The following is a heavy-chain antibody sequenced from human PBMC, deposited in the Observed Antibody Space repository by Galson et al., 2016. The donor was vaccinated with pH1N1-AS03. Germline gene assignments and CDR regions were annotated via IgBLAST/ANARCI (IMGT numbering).Heavy chain of an antibody. D-gene: IGHD6-13*01. J-gene: IGHJ4*02. CDR1: GDSINSGNYY. CDR3: ARDRGAAGPEDS. CDR2: IHSSGST. V-gene: IGHV4-61*02. Sequence: TLSLTCTVSGDSINSGNYYWSWIRQPAGKGLEWIGRIHSSGSTDYNSSLKSRVTISVDTSNNEFSLKLSSVTAADTALYYCARDRGAAGPEDSWGPGTLVTISS.